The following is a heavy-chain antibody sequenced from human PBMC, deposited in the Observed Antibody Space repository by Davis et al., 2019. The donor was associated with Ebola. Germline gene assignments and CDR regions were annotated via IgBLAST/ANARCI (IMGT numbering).Heavy chain of an antibody. CDR1: GGSISSGSYY. J-gene: IGHJ3*02. CDR3: ARVSYDFWSGPHAFDI. Sequence: SETLSLTCTVSGGSISSGSYYWSWIRQPAGKGLEWIGHIYTSGSTNYNPSLKSRVTISVETSKNQFSLKLSSVTAADTAVYYCARVSYDFWSGPHAFDIWGQGTMVTVSS. V-gene: IGHV4-61*09. D-gene: IGHD3-3*01. CDR2: IYTSGST.